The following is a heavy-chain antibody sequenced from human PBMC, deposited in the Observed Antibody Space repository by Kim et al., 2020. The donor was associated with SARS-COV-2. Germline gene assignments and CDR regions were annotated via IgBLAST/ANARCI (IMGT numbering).Heavy chain of an antibody. CDR3: ARQDPYLSGPPVD. V-gene: IGHV4-39*01. J-gene: IGHJ4*02. Sequence: YNPSLKRRVTISVDTSNNHFSLNLNSVTAADTAMYYCARQDPYLSGPPVDWGQGTLVTVSS. D-gene: IGHD2-15*01.